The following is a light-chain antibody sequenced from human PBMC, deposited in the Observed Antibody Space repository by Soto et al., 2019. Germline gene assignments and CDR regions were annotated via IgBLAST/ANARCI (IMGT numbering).Light chain of an antibody. CDR3: QHYGTSVWT. V-gene: IGKV3-20*01. J-gene: IGKJ1*01. CDR1: QSVSSSY. CDR2: GAS. Sequence: EIVLTQSPGTLSLSPGERATLSCRASQSVSSSYLAWSQQKPGQAPRLLIYGASSRATGIPDRFSGSGSGTDFTLTISRLEPEDFAVYYCQHYGTSVWTFGQGTQVEIK.